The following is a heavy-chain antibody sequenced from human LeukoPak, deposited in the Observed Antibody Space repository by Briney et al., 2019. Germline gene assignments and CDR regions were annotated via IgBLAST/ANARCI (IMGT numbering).Heavy chain of an antibody. CDR2: ISAYNGNT. D-gene: IGHD6-19*01. J-gene: IGHJ4*02. Sequence: ASVKVSCKASGYTFTNYGISWVRQAPGQGLEWMGWISAYNGNTNYAHQLQGRVTMTIDTSTSTAYMELRSLRSDDTAVYYCARDSSGWYGVTGPRHFDYWGQGTLVTVSS. CDR1: GYTFTNYG. CDR3: ARDSSGWYGVTGPRHFDY. V-gene: IGHV1-18*01.